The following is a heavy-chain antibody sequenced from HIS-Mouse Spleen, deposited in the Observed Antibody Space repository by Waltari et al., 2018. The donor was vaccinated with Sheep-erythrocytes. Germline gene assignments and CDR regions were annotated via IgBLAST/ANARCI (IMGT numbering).Heavy chain of an antibody. CDR1: GFTCSSFS. J-gene: IGHJ4*02. Sequence: EVQLVESGGGLVKPGGSLRLSCAASGFTCSSFSMHWVRRAPGKGLEWVSSISSSSSYIYYADSVKGRFTISRDNAKNSLYLQMNSLRAEDTAVYYCARVAAVTTYYFDYWGQGTLVTVSS. V-gene: IGHV3-21*01. CDR2: ISSSSSYI. CDR3: ARVAAVTTYYFDY. D-gene: IGHD4-17*01.